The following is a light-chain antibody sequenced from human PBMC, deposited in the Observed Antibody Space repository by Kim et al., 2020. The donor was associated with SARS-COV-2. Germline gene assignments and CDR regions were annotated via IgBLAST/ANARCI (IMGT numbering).Light chain of an antibody. CDR3: QQYDSYSIT. CDR1: HSIGSW. J-gene: IGKJ5*01. CDR2: KAS. V-gene: IGKV1-5*03. Sequence: DIQMTQSPSTLSASVGGSVTITCRASHSIGSWLAWYQQKPGKAPNLLIYKASSLETGVPSRFSGSGSGTEFTLTISSLQPDDFATYYCQQYDSYSITVGQGTRLEIK.